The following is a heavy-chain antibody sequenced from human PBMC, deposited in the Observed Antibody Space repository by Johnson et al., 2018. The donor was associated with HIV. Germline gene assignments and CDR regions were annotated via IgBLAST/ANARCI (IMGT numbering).Heavy chain of an antibody. CDR3: ARDRSITMIVVVSGAFDI. Sequence: QVQLVESGGGVVQPGRSLRLSCAASGFTFSSYAMHWVRQAPGKGLEWVAVISYDGSNKYYADSVKGRFTISSDNSKNTLYLQMNSLRAEDTAVYYCARDRSITMIVVVSGAFDIWGQGTMVTVSS. V-gene: IGHV3-30*04. J-gene: IGHJ3*02. CDR1: GFTFSSYA. CDR2: ISYDGSNK. D-gene: IGHD3-22*01.